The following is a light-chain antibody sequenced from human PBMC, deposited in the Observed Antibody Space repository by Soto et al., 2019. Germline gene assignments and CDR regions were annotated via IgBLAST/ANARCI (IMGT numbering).Light chain of an antibody. V-gene: IGKV3-20*01. CDR3: QQYGSSTFT. Sequence: EIVLTQSPGTLSLSPGERATLSCRASQSVSSSYLAWYQQKPGQAPRLLIYGASSRATGIPDRFSGSGSGTDFTLTISRLEPEDFAVSYCQQYGSSTFTFGPGTKVDIK. CDR2: GAS. CDR1: QSVSSSY. J-gene: IGKJ3*01.